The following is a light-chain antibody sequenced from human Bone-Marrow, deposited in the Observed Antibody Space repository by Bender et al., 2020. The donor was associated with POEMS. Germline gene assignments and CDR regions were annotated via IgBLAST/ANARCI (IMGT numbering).Light chain of an antibody. CDR2: EVS. CDR3: SSYTSGDAWV. J-gene: IGLJ3*02. V-gene: IGLV2-14*01. Sequence: QSALTQPPSASGSPGQSVTISCTGTSSDVGGYNYVSWYQQHPGKAPKLMIFEVSNRPSGVSSRFCGSESGNTASLTISGLQAEDEADYYCSSYTSGDAWVFGGGSKLTVL. CDR1: SSDVGGYNY.